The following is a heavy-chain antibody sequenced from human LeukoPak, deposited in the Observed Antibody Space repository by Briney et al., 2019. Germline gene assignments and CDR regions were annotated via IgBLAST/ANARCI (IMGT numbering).Heavy chain of an antibody. CDR2: IKSKTDGGTT. D-gene: IGHD1-26*01. Sequence: GGSLRLSCAASGFSFSDAWMSWVRQIPGKGLEWVGRIKSKTDGGTTDYAAPVKGRFTISRDDSKNTLYLQMNSLKTEDTAVYYCTTEVMVGATTDFDYWGQGTLVTVSS. CDR3: TTEVMVGATTDFDY. CDR1: GFSFSDAW. J-gene: IGHJ4*02. V-gene: IGHV3-15*01.